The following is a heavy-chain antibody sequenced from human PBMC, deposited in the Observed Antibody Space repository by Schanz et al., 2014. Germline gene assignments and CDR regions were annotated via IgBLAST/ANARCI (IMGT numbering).Heavy chain of an antibody. D-gene: IGHD6-13*01. CDR2: IYPSGGST. J-gene: IGHJ4*02. CDR3: ARDGEAAAGCDY. CDR1: GYTFTSYY. V-gene: IGHV1-46*03. Sequence: QVQLVQSAPEVKKPGASVKVSCKASGYTFTSYYMHWVRQAPGQGLEWMGIIYPSGGSTSYAQKFQGRVTMTRDTSTSTVYMELSSLRSEDTAVYYCARDGEAAAGCDYWGQGTLVTVSS.